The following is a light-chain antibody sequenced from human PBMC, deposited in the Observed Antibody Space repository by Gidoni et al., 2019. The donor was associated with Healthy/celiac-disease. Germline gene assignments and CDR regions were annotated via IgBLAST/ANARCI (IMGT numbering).Light chain of an antibody. J-gene: IGKJ4*01. CDR2: KAS. CDR3: QQYNSYSLT. Sequence: DIEMTQSPSTLSASVGDRVTITCRASQSISSWLAWYQQKPGKAPKLLIYKASSLESGVPSRFSGSGSGTEFTLTISSLQPDDFATYYCQQYNSYSLTFGGGTKVEIK. CDR1: QSISSW. V-gene: IGKV1-5*03.